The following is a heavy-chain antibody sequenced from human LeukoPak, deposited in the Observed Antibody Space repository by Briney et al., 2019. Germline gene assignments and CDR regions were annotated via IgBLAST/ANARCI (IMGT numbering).Heavy chain of an antibody. CDR2: IYPGDSDT. CDR1: GYSFTSYW. V-gene: IGHV5-51*01. J-gene: IGHJ2*01. D-gene: IGHD6-19*01. CDR3: AGQGPGAPVAAPYWYFDL. Sequence: GESLKISCKGSGYSFTSYWIGWVRQMPGKGLEWMGIIYPGDSDTRYSPSFQGQVTISADKSISTAYLQWSSLKASDTAMYYCAGQGPGAPVAAPYWYFDLWGRGTLVTVSS.